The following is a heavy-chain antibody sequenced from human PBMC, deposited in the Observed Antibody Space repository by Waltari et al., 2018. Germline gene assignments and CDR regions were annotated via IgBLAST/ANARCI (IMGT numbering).Heavy chain of an antibody. Sequence: QMQLVQSGPEVKKPGTSVKVSCKASGFTFTNSAMQWVRQARGQRLEWIGCIVVGSGNTNYAQKFQERVTIIMDMSTSTAYMELSTLRSGDTAVYYCAADMSFWSGYSDNAFDIWGQGTMLTVSS. J-gene: IGHJ3*02. CDR1: GFTFTNSA. D-gene: IGHD3-3*01. CDR2: IVVGSGNT. CDR3: AADMSFWSGYSDNAFDI. V-gene: IGHV1-58*02.